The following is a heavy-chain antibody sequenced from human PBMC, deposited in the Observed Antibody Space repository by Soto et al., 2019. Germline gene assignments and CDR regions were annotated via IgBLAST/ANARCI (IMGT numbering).Heavy chain of an antibody. V-gene: IGHV1-69*12. CDR3: AKNVGPASYYGMDV. J-gene: IGHJ6*02. CDR1: GGTFSSYA. Sequence: QVQLVQSGAEVKKPGSSVKVSCKASGGTFSSYAISWVRQAPGQGLEWMGGIIPIFGTANYAQKFQGRVTXXAXEXXSTAYMELSSLRSEDTAVYYCAKNVGPASYYGMDVWGQGTTVTVSS. D-gene: IGHD6-25*01. CDR2: IIPIFGTA.